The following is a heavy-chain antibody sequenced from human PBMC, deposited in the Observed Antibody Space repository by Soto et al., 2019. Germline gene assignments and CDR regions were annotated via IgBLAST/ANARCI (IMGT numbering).Heavy chain of an antibody. Sequence: QLQLQESGPGLVKPSGTLSLTCAVSGDSVISNWWWGWVRQSPGKGVEWIADMLHSGNTNYSPSHESRVTLSVDKSKNQFSLKMNSMTAADTAVYFCVRSPGWYKIDSWGQGILVTVSS. J-gene: IGHJ4*02. V-gene: IGHV4-4*02. CDR1: GDSVISNWW. D-gene: IGHD6-19*01. CDR2: MLHSGNT. CDR3: VRSPGWYKIDS.